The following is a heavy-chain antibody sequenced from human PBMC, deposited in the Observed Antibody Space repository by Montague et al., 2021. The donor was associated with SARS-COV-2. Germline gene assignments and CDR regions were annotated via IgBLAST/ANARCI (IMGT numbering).Heavy chain of an antibody. CDR1: GFSLSTSGMC. D-gene: IGHD4-23*01. CDR3: ARSYGTTVVTRALEY. CDR2: IDWDDDK. V-gene: IGHV2-70*01. Sequence: PALVKPTQTLTLTCTFSGFSLSTSGMCVSWIRQPPGKALEWLTLIDWDDDKYYSTSLKTRLTISKDTSKNQVVLTMTNMDPVDTATYYCARSYGTTVVTRALEYWGQGTLVTVSS. J-gene: IGHJ4*02.